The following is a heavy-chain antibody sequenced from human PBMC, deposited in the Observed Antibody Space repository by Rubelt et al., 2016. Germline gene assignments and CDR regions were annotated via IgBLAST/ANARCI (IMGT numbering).Heavy chain of an antibody. CDR3: ARDHSGGGCYPCWGSYIDY. D-gene: IGHD2-15*01. CDR2: TYYRSKWYN. V-gene: IGHV6-1*01. J-gene: IGHJ4*02. Sequence: RGLEWLGRTYYRSKWYNDYAVSVKSRITINPDTSKNQFSLQLNSVTPEDTAVYYCARDHSGGGCYPCWGSYIDYWGQGTLVTVSS.